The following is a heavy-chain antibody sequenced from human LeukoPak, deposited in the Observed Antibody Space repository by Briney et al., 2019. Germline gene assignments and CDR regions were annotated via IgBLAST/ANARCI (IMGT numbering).Heavy chain of an antibody. D-gene: IGHD5-24*01. Sequence: GASVKVSCKASGYTFTDYSIHWVRQAPGQGLEWMGWINPNSGGTDYAQKFQGRVTMTRDTSISTAYMELSNLKSDDTAVYGCTRGLRDGYNYHWGQGTLVTVSS. J-gene: IGHJ5*02. CDR1: GYTFTDYS. CDR2: INPNSGGT. CDR3: TRGLRDGYNYH. V-gene: IGHV1-2*02.